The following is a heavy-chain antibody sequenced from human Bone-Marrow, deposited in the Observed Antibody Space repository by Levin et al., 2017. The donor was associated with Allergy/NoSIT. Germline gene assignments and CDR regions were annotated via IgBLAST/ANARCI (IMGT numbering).Heavy chain of an antibody. J-gene: IGHJ6*01. CDR1: GGSFSGDY. V-gene: IGHV4-34*01. Sequence: SETLSLTCAVSGGSFSGDYWSWIRQSPGGLEWIGEITHSGIPNYNPSLEGRVTISLDASKNQFSLTVTSVTAADTALYYCARARYDSWRHFYYGLDVWGQGTTVTVSS. CDR3: ARARYDSWRHFYYGLDV. D-gene: IGHD3-3*01. CDR2: ITHSGIP.